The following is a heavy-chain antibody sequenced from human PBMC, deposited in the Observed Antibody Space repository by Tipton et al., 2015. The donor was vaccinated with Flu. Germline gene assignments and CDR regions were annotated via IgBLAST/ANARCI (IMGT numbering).Heavy chain of an antibody. V-gene: IGHV4-59*01. Sequence: LRLSCTVSGGSISSYYWSWIRQPPGKGLEWIGYIYYSGSTNYNPSLKSRVTISVDTSKNQFSLKLSSVTAADTAVYYCARDYYDSSGYYYQYWGQGTLVTVSS. J-gene: IGHJ4*02. CDR3: ARDYYDSSGYYYQY. CDR1: GGSISSYY. D-gene: IGHD3-22*01. CDR2: IYYSGST.